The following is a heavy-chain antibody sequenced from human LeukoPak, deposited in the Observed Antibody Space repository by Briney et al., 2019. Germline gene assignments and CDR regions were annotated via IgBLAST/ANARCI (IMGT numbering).Heavy chain of an antibody. V-gene: IGHV4-34*01. CDR3: ARVSRFDNWFDP. CDR1: GGSFSGYY. CDR2: INHSGST. Sequence: KPSETLSLTCAVYGGSFSGYYWSWIRQPPGKGLEWIGEINHSGSTNYNPSLKSRVTISVDTSKNQFSLKLSSVTAADTAVYYCARVSRFDNWFDPWGQGTLVTVSS. J-gene: IGHJ5*02. D-gene: IGHD3-3*01.